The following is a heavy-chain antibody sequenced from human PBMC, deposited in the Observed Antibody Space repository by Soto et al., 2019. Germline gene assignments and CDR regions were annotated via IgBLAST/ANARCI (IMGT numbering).Heavy chain of an antibody. V-gene: IGHV6-1*01. J-gene: IGHJ6*02. Sequence: SQTLSLTCAISGDSVSSNSAAWNWIRQSPSRGLKWLGRTYYRSKWYNDYAVSVKSRITINPDTSKNQFSLQLNSVTPEDTAVYYCARSKRIAVAPDYYYYGMDVWGQGTTVTVSS. D-gene: IGHD6-19*01. CDR2: TYYRSKWYN. CDR3: ARSKRIAVAPDYYYYGMDV. CDR1: GDSVSSNSAA.